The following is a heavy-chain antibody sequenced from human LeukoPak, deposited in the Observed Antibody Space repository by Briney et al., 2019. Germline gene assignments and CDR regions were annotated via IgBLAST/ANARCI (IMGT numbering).Heavy chain of an antibody. V-gene: IGHV1-18*01. J-gene: IGHJ5*02. D-gene: IGHD6-13*01. Sequence: ASVKVSCKASGYTSTHYGFNWVRQAPGQGLEWMGWISRYSGNTIYAPRFQGRVTMTTDTSTNTAYMELRSLRSDDTAVYYCARGLGRAAASWPWGQGTLVTVSS. CDR1: GYTSTHYG. CDR2: ISRYSGNT. CDR3: ARGLGRAAASWP.